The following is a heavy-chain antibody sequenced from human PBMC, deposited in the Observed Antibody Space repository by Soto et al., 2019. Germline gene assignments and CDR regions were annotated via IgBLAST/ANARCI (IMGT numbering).Heavy chain of an antibody. D-gene: IGHD2-15*01. J-gene: IGHJ4*02. Sequence: QVQLVQSGAEVKKPGASVKVSCKASGYTFTSYGISWVRQAPGQGLEWMGWIRAYNGNTNCAQKLQGRVPMTKDTSTSTAYRELGSKRSNDTAGYYSGRHCSGVSCYIFLNCWSQGTPVVVCS. CDR1: GYTFTSYG. CDR2: IRAYNGNT. CDR3: GRHCSGVSCYIFLNC. V-gene: IGHV1-18*01.